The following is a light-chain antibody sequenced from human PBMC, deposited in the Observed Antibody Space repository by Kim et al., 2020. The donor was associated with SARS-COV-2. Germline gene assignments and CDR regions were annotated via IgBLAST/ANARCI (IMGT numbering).Light chain of an antibody. CDR2: QDN. J-gene: IGLJ1*01. Sequence: SYELTQPPSVSVSPGQTATITCSGDRLGNKYASWYQHKPGQSPLLVIYQDNERPSGVPGRFSGSNSGNTATLTISETQPMDDADYYCQEWDSNTGVFGPGTQLTVL. CDR1: RLGNKY. V-gene: IGLV3-1*01. CDR3: QEWDSNTGV.